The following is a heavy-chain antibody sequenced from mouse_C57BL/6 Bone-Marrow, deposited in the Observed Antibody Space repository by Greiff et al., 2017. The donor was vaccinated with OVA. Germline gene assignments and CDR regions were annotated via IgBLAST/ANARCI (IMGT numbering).Heavy chain of an antibody. CDR2: IYPRSGNT. J-gene: IGHJ3*01. V-gene: IGHV1-81*01. Sequence: QVQLKQSGAELARPGASVKLSCKASGYTFTSYGISWVKQRPGQGLEWIGEIYPRSGNTYYNEKFKGKATLTADKSSSTAYMELRSLTSEDSAVYFCARDSDQSSWFAYWGQGTLVTVSA. CDR3: ARDSDQSSWFAY. D-gene: IGHD2-12*01. CDR1: GYTFTSYG.